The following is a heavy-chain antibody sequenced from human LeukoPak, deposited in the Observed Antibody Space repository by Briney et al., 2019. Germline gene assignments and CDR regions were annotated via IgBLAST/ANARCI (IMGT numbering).Heavy chain of an antibody. D-gene: IGHD2-2*01. CDR3: ARDSGSSTSLDY. Sequence: SETLSLTCTVSGGSIANYYWTWIRQPPGKGLEWIGYIFYGGSTNYNPSLKNRVTISVDMSKNQFSLRLSSVTAADTAVYYCARDSGSSTSLDYWGQGTLVTVSS. J-gene: IGHJ4*02. CDR2: IFYGGST. V-gene: IGHV4-59*01. CDR1: GGSIANYY.